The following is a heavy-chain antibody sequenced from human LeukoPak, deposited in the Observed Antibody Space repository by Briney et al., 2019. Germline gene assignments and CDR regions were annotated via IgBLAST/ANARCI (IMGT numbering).Heavy chain of an antibody. CDR3: ARDEYYYDSGTDAFDI. D-gene: IGHD3-22*01. CDR2: IYTSGST. Sequence: SETLSLTCTVSGGSISSGSYYWSWIRQPAGKGLEWIGRIYTSGSTNYNPSLKSRVTISVDTSKNQFSLKLSSVTAADTAVYYCARDEYYYDSGTDAFDIWGQGTMVTVSS. V-gene: IGHV4-61*02. CDR1: GGSISSGSYY. J-gene: IGHJ3*02.